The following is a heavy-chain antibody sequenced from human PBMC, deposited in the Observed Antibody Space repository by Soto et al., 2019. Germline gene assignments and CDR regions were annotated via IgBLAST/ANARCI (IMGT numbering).Heavy chain of an antibody. CDR1: GASMNSYH. D-gene: IGHD6-13*01. J-gene: IGHJ5*02. Sequence: SETLSLTCTVSGASMNSYHWSWIRQPAGKGLEWIGHIHSSGSTNYNPSLKSRVTMSVDTSKNQFSLRLMSLTAADTAVYYCARDQGVAAAGITWFDPWRQGSLVTVSS. CDR3: ARDQGVAAAGITWFDP. CDR2: IHSSGST. V-gene: IGHV4-4*07.